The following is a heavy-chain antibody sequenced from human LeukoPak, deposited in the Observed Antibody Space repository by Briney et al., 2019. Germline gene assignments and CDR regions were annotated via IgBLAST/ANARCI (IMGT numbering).Heavy chain of an antibody. CDR2: IYYSGST. CDR3: ARHYDSSGYYYDPYYFDY. J-gene: IGHJ4*02. D-gene: IGHD3-22*01. CDR1: GGSISSYY. Sequence: PSETLSLTCTVSGGSISSYYWSWIRQPPGRGLEWIGYIYYSGSTNYNPSLKSRVTMSVDTSKNQFSLKLSSVTAADTAVSYCARHYDSSGYYYDPYYFDYWGQGTLVTVSS. V-gene: IGHV4-59*08.